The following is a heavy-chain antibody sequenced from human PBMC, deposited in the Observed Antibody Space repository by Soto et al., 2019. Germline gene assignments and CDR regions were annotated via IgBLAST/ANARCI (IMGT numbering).Heavy chain of an antibody. V-gene: IGHV3-73*01. D-gene: IGHD3-10*01. CDR1: GLTFSFST. J-gene: IGHJ4*02. CDR2: IRTKANRYAT. CDR3: TRQNGDFFEY. Sequence: GWSLRLSCATSGLTFSFSTMHWVLQASGKGLEWVGHIRTKANRYATVYAESLKGRFTISRDDSKNTAYLQVDSLKTEDTAVYYCTRQNGDFFEYWGQGALVTVSS.